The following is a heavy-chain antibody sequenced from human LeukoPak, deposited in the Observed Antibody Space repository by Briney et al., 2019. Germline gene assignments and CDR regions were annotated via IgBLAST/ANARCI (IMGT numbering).Heavy chain of an antibody. CDR3: AKDLDIVVVPAASTYDY. CDR1: GFTFSSYA. V-gene: IGHV3-23*01. J-gene: IGHJ4*02. Sequence: GGSLRLSCAASGFTFSSYATSWVRQAPGKGLEWVSAISGSGGSTYYADSVKGRFTISRDNSKNTLYLQMNSLRAEDTAVYYCAKDLDIVVVPAASTYDYWGQGTLVTVSS. D-gene: IGHD2-2*03. CDR2: ISGSGGST.